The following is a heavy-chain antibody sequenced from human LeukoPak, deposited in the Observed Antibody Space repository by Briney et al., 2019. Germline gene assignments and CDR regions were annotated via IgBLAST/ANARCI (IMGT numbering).Heavy chain of an antibody. CDR2: IYYSGST. J-gene: IGHJ4*02. V-gene: IGHV4-39*01. CDR1: GGSISSSSYY. D-gene: IGHD3-22*01. Sequence: SETLSLTCTVSGGSISSSSYYWGWIRQPPGKGLEWIGNIYYSGSTNYNPSLKSRVTISVDTSKNHFSLKLSSVTAADTAVYYCARHLRAFDSSGTYSFDYWGQGTLVTVSS. CDR3: ARHLRAFDSSGTYSFDY.